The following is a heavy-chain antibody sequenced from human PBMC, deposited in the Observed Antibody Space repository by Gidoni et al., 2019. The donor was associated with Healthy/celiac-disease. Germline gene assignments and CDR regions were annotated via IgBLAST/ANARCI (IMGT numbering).Heavy chain of an antibody. CDR2: ISYDGSNK. D-gene: IGHD2-21*01. CDR3: AKDTNPLFSGGMDV. CDR1: GFTFSSYG. Sequence: QLQLVESGGGVVQPGRSLRLSCAASGFTFSSYGMHWVRQAPGKGLEWVAVISYDGSNKYYADSVKGRFTISRDNSKNTLYLQMNSLRAEDTAVYYCAKDTNPLFSGGMDVWGQGTTVTVSS. J-gene: IGHJ6*02. V-gene: IGHV3-30*18.